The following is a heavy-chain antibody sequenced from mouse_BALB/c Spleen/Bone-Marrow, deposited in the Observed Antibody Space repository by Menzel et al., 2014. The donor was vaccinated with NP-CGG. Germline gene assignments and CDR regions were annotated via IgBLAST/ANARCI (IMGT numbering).Heavy chain of an antibody. CDR3: SRGVLAYFDY. D-gene: IGHD2-14*01. CDR1: GYAFTNYN. J-gene: IGHJ2*01. CDR2: IDPYSGGT. V-gene: IGHV1S135*01. Sequence: EVQVVESGPELVKPGASVKVSCKASGYAFTNYNMNWVKQSHGKSLEWIGYIDPYSGGTNYNQKFRGKATLTVDKSSSTAYMYLNSLTSEDSAVYYCSRGVLAYFDYWGQGTTLTVSS.